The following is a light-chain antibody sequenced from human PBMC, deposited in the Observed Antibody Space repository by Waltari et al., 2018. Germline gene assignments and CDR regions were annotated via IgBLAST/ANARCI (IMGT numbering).Light chain of an antibody. CDR1: QNINSF. J-gene: IGKJ1*01. CDR2: AAS. Sequence: DIQMTQPPSSLSASVGDRVTITCRANQNINSFLNWYQQKPGRAPTLLIYAASRLHSGVPSRFSGSGSGTDYTLTISSLQPEDFATYYCQQSYSTWTSGQGTKVEIK. CDR3: QQSYSTWT. V-gene: IGKV1-39*01.